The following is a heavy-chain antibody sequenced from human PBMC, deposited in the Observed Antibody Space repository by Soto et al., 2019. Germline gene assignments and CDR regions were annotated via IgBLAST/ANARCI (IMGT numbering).Heavy chain of an antibody. D-gene: IGHD3-10*01. CDR2: INPDGSST. CDR1: GFTLSNSW. J-gene: IGHJ5*02. Sequence: GGSLRLSCAASGFTLSNSWMHWVRQAPGKGLLWVSRINPDGSSTSYADSVKDRFTISRDNAENTLFLQMNILRAEDTALYYCTSDTFGPRASWGQGTLVTVSS. CDR3: TSDTFGPRAS. V-gene: IGHV3-74*01.